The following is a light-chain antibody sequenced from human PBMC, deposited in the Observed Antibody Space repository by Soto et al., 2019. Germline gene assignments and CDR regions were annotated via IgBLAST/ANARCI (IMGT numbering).Light chain of an antibody. CDR3: QQGGSFPIT. CDR1: QDIGSW. J-gene: IGKJ5*01. Sequence: DIQMPQSPSSVSASVGDRVTITCRASQDIGSWLAWYQQKPGKAPDLLIYGASSLQSGVPSRFYGSGAGTDFTLTISSLQPEEFATYYCQQGGSFPITFGQGTRLEIK. V-gene: IGKV1-12*01. CDR2: GAS.